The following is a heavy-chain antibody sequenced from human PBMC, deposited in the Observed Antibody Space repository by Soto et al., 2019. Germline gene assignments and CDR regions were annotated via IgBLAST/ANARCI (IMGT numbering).Heavy chain of an antibody. V-gene: IGHV4-34*01. CDR3: ARGRNDFWSGYYPDAEYFQH. Sequence: QVQLQQWGAGLLKPSETLSLTCAVYGGSFSGYYWSWIRQPPGKGLEWIGEINHSGSTNYNPSLKSRVTISVYTSKNQFSLDLSSVTAADTAVYYCARGRNDFWSGYYPDAEYFQHWGQGTLVTVSS. CDR2: INHSGST. J-gene: IGHJ1*01. CDR1: GGSFSGYY. D-gene: IGHD3-3*01.